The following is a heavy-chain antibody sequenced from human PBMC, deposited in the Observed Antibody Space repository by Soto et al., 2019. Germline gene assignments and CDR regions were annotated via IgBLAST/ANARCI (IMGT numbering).Heavy chain of an antibody. D-gene: IGHD3-10*01. J-gene: IGHJ6*02. CDR2: IYYSGST. CDR1: GGSISSSSYY. V-gene: IGHV4-39*01. CDR3: ARLWFGEYYYYYGMDV. Sequence: SETLSLTCTVSGGSISSSSYYWGWIRQPPGKGLEWIGSIYYSGSTYYNPSLKSRVTISVDTSKNQFSLKLSSVTAADTAVYYCARLWFGEYYYYYGMDVWGQGTTVTVSS.